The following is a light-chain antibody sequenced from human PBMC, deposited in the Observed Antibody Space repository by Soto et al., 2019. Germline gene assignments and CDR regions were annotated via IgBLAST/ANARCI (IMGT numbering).Light chain of an antibody. J-gene: IGKJ4*01. CDR3: QQYYSTPLT. V-gene: IGKV4-1*01. CDR2: WAS. CDR1: QSVLYSSTNKNY. Sequence: DIVMTQSPYSLAVSLGERATINCKSSQSVLYSSTNKNYLSWYQQKPGQPPKLLIYWASTRESGVPDRFSGSGSGTDFTLTISSLQAEDVAVYYCQQYYSTPLTFGGGTKVDIK.